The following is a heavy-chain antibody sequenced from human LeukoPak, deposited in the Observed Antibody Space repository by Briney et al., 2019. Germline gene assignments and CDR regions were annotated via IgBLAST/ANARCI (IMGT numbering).Heavy chain of an antibody. V-gene: IGHV3-66*01. CDR1: GFTVSSNY. CDR2: IYSGGST. CDR3: ARDQRQWPQEN. D-gene: IGHD6-19*01. J-gene: IGHJ4*02. Sequence: GGSLRLSCAASGFTVSSNYMSWVRQAPGKGLEWVSVIYSGGSTYYADSVKGRFTISRDNSKNTLYLQMNSLRAEDTAVYYCARDQRQWPQENWGQGTLVTVSS.